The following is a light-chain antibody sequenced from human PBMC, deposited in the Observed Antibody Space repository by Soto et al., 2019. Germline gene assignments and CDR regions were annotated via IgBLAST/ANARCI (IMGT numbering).Light chain of an antibody. CDR2: EVS. CDR3: SSFAGSNNFPYV. Sequence: QSALTQPASVSGSPGQSITISCTGTSSDVGRYNYVSWYQHHPGKAPKLVIYEVSNRPSRVSDRFYGSKAGNTASLTISGLQAEDEADYYCSSFAGSNNFPYVFGTGIKVTVL. CDR1: SSDVGRYNY. V-gene: IGLV2-14*01. J-gene: IGLJ1*01.